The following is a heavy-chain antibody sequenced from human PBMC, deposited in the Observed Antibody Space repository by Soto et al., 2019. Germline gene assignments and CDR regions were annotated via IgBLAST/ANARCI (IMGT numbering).Heavy chain of an antibody. CDR2: IYSGGST. CDR1: GFTVSSNY. D-gene: IGHD4-17*01. Sequence: GGSLRLSCAASGFTVSSNYMSWVRQAPGKGLEWVSVIYSGGSTYYADSVKGRFTISRDNSKNTLYLQMNSLRAEDTAVYYCARHCDYGDYVNAFDIWGQGTMVTVSS. CDR3: ARHCDYGDYVNAFDI. J-gene: IGHJ3*02. V-gene: IGHV3-66*04.